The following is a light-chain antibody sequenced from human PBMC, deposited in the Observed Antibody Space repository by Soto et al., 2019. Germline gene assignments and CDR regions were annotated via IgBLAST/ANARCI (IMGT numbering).Light chain of an antibody. J-gene: IGLJ3*02. CDR3: CSLSASIHCV. CDR2: EVL. CDR1: SSDVGGYNF. V-gene: IGLV2-14*03. Sequence: QSALTQPASVSGSPGQSITISCTGTSSDVGGYNFVSWYQQHPGNAPKLIIHEVLNRPSGVSSRFSGSKSGNTASLTISGLQAEDDAVYYFCSLSASIHCVCGGGTKVPVL.